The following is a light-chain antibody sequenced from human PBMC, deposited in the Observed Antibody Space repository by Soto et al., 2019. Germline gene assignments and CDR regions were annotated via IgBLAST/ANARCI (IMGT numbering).Light chain of an antibody. V-gene: IGKV3-15*01. CDR1: LSVSRN. Sequence: EIVMTQSPATLSVSPGERATLSCRASLSVSRNLAWYQRKPGQAPRLLTYDASTRATGVPARFSGSGSGTDFTLTISSLQSEDFAVYYCQHYNYWPYTFGQGTKVDIK. J-gene: IGKJ2*01. CDR3: QHYNYWPYT. CDR2: DAS.